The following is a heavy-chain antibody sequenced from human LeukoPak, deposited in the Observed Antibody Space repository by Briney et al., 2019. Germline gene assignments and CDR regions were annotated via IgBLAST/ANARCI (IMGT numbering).Heavy chain of an antibody. Sequence: SETLSLTRTVSVGAISSYYWSWMRQPPGKGREGIGYIYTSGSTNYNPPLKSRVTISVDTSKNQFSLKLGSVSAADTAVYYCARLNSGWYFVDYWGQGTLVTVSS. J-gene: IGHJ4*02. CDR2: IYTSGST. D-gene: IGHD6-19*01. CDR1: VGAISSYY. V-gene: IGHV4-4*09. CDR3: ARLNSGWYFVDY.